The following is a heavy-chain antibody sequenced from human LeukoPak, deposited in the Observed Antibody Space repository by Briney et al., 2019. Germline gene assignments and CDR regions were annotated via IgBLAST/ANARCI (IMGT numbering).Heavy chain of an antibody. Sequence: SETLSLTCTVSGVSISSSYWSWIRQPPGKGLEWIGYIHYRGNTNYNPSLKSRVTISVDTSKNQSSLRLSSVTAADTAIYYCARDSSLDYWGQGTLVTVSS. D-gene: IGHD6-6*01. CDR2: IHYRGNT. V-gene: IGHV4-59*01. CDR3: ARDSSLDY. J-gene: IGHJ4*02. CDR1: GVSISSSY.